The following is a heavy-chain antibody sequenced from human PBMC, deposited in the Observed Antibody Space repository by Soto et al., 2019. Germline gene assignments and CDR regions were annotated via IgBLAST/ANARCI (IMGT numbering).Heavy chain of an antibody. J-gene: IGHJ6*02. D-gene: IGHD3-16*01. Sequence: SETLSLTCAVSGGSISSSNWWSWVRQPPGKGLEWIGEIYHSGSTNYNPSLKSRVTISVDKSKNQFSLKLSSVTAADTAVYYCARMGSDDYVWGSYSYYYYSGMDVWGQGTTVTVSS. CDR2: IYHSGST. V-gene: IGHV4-4*02. CDR1: GGSISSSNW. CDR3: ARMGSDDYVWGSYSYYYYSGMDV.